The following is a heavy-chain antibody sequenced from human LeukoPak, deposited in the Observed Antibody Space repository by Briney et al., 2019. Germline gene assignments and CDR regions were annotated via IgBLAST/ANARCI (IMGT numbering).Heavy chain of an antibody. CDR1: GGSISSGGYC. Sequence: SQTLSLTCTVSGGSISSGGYCWSWIRQPPGKGLEWIGYIYHSGSTYYNPSLKSRVTISVDRSKNQFSLKLSSVTAADTAVFYCAREGLGHYYYYMDVWGKGTTVTVSS. J-gene: IGHJ6*03. V-gene: IGHV4-30-2*01. D-gene: IGHD3-16*01. CDR3: AREGLGHYYYYMDV. CDR2: IYHSGST.